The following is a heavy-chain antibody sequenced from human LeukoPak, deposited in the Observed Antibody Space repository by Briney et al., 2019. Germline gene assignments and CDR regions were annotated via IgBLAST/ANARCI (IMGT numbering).Heavy chain of an antibody. Sequence: SQTLSLTCAVSGGSISSGGYSWSWIRQPPGKGLEWIGYIYHSGSTYYNPSLKSRVTISVGRSKNQFSLKLSSVTAADTAVYYCARVAVTIFGVVIPLGPDYYYFDYWGQGTLVTVSS. J-gene: IGHJ4*02. V-gene: IGHV4-30-2*01. CDR2: IYHSGST. CDR3: ARVAVTIFGVVIPLGPDYYYFDY. D-gene: IGHD3-3*01. CDR1: GGSISSGGYS.